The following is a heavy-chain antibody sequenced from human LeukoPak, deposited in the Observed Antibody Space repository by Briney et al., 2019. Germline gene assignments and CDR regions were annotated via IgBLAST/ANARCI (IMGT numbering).Heavy chain of an antibody. Sequence: GGSLRLSCSASEFTFSSSAMHWVRQAPGKGLEYVSGISSNGASTYYADSVKGRFTISRDNSKNMLYLQMSSLRTEDTAVYYCVRGVGVSRFNYFDPWGQGTLVVVSS. J-gene: IGHJ5*02. CDR1: EFTFSSSA. V-gene: IGHV3-64D*06. CDR2: ISSNGAST. CDR3: VRGVGVSRFNYFDP. D-gene: IGHD5-24*01.